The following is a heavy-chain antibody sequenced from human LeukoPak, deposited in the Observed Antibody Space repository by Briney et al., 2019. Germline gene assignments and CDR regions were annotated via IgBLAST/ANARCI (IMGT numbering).Heavy chain of an antibody. Sequence: GASVKVSCKTSGGTLSRYAISWVRQAPGQGLEWMGEIIPIFGTPNYAQKFQGRVTITADESTSTAYMELSSLRSEDTAVYYCARGTTVPAAMLHYYYYYMDVWGKGTTVTISS. J-gene: IGHJ6*03. CDR3: ARGTTVPAAMLHYYYYYMDV. V-gene: IGHV1-69*13. CDR1: GGTLSRYA. D-gene: IGHD2-2*01. CDR2: IIPIFGTP.